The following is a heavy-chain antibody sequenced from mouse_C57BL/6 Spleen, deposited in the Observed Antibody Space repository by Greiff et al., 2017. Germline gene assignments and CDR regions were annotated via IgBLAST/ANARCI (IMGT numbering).Heavy chain of an antibody. Sequence: DVMLVESGGGLVKPGGSLKLSCAASGFTFSDYGMHWVRQAPEKGLEWVAYISSGSSTIYYADTVKGRVTISTDNAKNTLFLQMTSLRSEDTAMYYCSRPKYYGSSSYAIDYWGQGTSVTVSS. J-gene: IGHJ4*01. D-gene: IGHD1-1*01. CDR3: SRPKYYGSSSYAIDY. CDR1: GFTFSDYG. V-gene: IGHV5-17*01. CDR2: ISSGSSTI.